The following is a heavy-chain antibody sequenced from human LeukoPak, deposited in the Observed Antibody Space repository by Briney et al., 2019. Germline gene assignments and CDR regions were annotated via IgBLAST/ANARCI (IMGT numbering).Heavy chain of an antibody. Sequence: ASVKVSCKVSGYTLTELSMHWVRQAPGKGLEWMGGFDPEDGETIYAQKFQGRVTMTRDMSTSTVYMELSSLRSEDTAVYYCASSSSWYFDPWGQGTLVTVSS. D-gene: IGHD6-13*01. CDR2: FDPEDGET. V-gene: IGHV1-24*01. CDR3: ASSSSWYFDP. J-gene: IGHJ5*02. CDR1: GYTLTELS.